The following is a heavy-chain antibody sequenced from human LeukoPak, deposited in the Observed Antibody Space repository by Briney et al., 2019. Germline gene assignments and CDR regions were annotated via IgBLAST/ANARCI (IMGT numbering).Heavy chain of an antibody. CDR3: AKDLSFYSSRWNFDY. Sequence: GGSLRLSCAASGFNFSSYAMSGVRQAPGKGGEWGSAISVSGGGTYYADSVKGRFTSSRDNAKNTLYVQMNSLRAEDTAVYYCAKDLSFYSSRWNFDYWGQGNLVTVSS. CDR1: GFNFSSYA. J-gene: IGHJ4*02. V-gene: IGHV3-23*01. CDR2: ISVSGGGT. D-gene: IGHD6-19*01.